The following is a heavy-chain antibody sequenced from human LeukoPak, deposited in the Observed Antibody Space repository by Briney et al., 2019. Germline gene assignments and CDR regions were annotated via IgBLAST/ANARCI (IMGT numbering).Heavy chain of an antibody. Sequence: PSETLSLTCAVYGGSFSGYYWSWIRQPPGKGLEWIGEINHSGSTNYNPSLKSRVTISVDTSKNQFSLKLSSVTAADTAVYYCARGRPRKGYYHYGMDVWGQGTTVTVSS. CDR2: INHSGST. D-gene: IGHD6-6*01. J-gene: IGHJ6*02. CDR1: GGSFSGYY. V-gene: IGHV4-34*01. CDR3: ARGRPRKGYYHYGMDV.